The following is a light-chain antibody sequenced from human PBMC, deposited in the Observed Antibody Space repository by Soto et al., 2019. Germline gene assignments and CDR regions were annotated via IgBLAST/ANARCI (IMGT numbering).Light chain of an antibody. CDR2: GAS. V-gene: IGKV3-15*01. CDR3: QQYNNWPPWT. J-gene: IGKJ1*01. CDR1: QSVSSN. Sequence: EIVMTQSPATLSVSPGERATLSCRASQSVSSNLAWYQQKPGQAPRLLIYGASTRANGIPARFSGSGSGTEFTLTLSSLQYEDFAVYYCQQYNNWPPWTFGQGTKVEIK.